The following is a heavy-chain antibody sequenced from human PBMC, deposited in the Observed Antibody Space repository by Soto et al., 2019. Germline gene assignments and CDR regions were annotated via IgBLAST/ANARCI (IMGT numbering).Heavy chain of an antibody. J-gene: IGHJ5*01. CDR1: GDSVTSGDYY. CDR2: IYYSGNT. Sequence: SETLFLTCTVSGDSVTSGDYYWSWIRQPPGKGLEWIGYIYYSGNTNYSPSLKSRVAISLDTFHNQFSLKLSSVTAADTAVYFCARIPVYTYMTYWFDPWGLGTLVTVSS. D-gene: IGHD1-20*01. V-gene: IGHV4-61*08. CDR3: ARIPVYTYMTYWFDP.